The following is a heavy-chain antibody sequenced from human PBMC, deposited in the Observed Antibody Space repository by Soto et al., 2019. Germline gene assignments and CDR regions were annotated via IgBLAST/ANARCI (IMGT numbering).Heavy chain of an antibody. Sequence: SETLSLTCAVYGGSFSGYYWSWIRQPPGKGLEWIGEINHSGSTNYNPSLKSRVTISVDTSKNQFSLKLSSVTAADTAVYYCARGLGFWSGYYGYGWFDPWGQGTLVTVSS. D-gene: IGHD3-3*01. CDR1: GGSFSGYY. CDR2: INHSGST. CDR3: ARGLGFWSGYYGYGWFDP. V-gene: IGHV4-34*01. J-gene: IGHJ5*02.